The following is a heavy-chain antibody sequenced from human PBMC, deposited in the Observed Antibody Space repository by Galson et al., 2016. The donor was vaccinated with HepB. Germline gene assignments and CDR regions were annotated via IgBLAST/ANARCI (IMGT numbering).Heavy chain of an antibody. CDR1: GFTFNSYA. Sequence: SLRLSCAGSGFTFNSYAMNWVRQAPGKGLEWVSVIYGGGSTYYADSVRGRFTISRDNSNNILYLQMNSLRAEDTAVYYCARNKATARVWGHYYYYMDVWGKGTTVTVSS. D-gene: IGHD3-16*01. V-gene: IGHV3-53*01. CDR2: IYGGGST. CDR3: ARNKATARVWGHYYYYMDV. J-gene: IGHJ6*03.